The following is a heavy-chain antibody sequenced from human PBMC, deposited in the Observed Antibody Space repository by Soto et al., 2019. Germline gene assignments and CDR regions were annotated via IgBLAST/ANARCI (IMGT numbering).Heavy chain of an antibody. CDR2: INPGDSDT. J-gene: IGHJ4*02. CDR3: ARPGPTVTLDY. CDR1: GYSFTSYW. Sequence: EVQVVQSGAEMKKPGESLKISCKATGYSFTSYWIGWVRQMPGKALEWMAIINPGDSDTRYSPSFRGQVTISVDKSINTAYLQWSSLKASDTAMYYCARPGPTVTLDYWGQGTLVTVSS. V-gene: IGHV5-51*03. D-gene: IGHD4-17*01.